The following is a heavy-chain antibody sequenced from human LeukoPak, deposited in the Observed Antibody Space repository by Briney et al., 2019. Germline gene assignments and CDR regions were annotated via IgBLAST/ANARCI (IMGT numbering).Heavy chain of an antibody. Sequence: ASVKVSCKASGYTFTVNYIHWVRQAPGQGLEWLGSIYPNSGGTSYTQKLQGRVTMTRDTSISTAYMELRRLKYDDTAVYYCARVVGYGDYPFDYWGQGTLVAVSS. J-gene: IGHJ4*02. D-gene: IGHD4-17*01. V-gene: IGHV1-2*02. CDR3: ARVVGYGDYPFDY. CDR1: GYTFTVNY. CDR2: IYPNSGGT.